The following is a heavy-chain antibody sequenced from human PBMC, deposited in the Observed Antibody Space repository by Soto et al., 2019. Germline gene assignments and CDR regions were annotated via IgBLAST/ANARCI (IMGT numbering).Heavy chain of an antibody. CDR1: GFAFSRYE. CDR2: ISSSGSTI. V-gene: IGHV3-48*03. D-gene: IGHD3-16*01. CDR3: ARAYVGNYYGMDV. Sequence: GSLRLACSASGFAFSRYEMNWVRQAPGKGLEWVSYISSSGSTIYYADSVKGRFTISRDNAKNSLYLQMNSLRAEDTAVYYCARAYVGNYYGMDVWGQGPTVTVSS. J-gene: IGHJ6*02.